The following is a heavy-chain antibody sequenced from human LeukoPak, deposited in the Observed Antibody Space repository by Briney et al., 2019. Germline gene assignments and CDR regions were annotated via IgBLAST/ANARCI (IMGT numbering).Heavy chain of an antibody. CDR1: GYSFTSYW. CDR3: ARRYSSSWYSGYYFDY. CDR2: IYPGDSDT. Sequence: GESLQISCKGSGYSFTSYWIGWVRQMPGKGLEWMGIIYPGDSDTRYSPSFQGQVTISADKSISTAYLQRSSLKASDTAMYYCARRYSSSWYSGYYFDYWGQGTLVTVSS. V-gene: IGHV5-51*01. J-gene: IGHJ4*02. D-gene: IGHD6-13*01.